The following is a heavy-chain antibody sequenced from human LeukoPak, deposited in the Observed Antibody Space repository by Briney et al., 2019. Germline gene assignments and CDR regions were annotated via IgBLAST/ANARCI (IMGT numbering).Heavy chain of an antibody. J-gene: IGHJ5*02. V-gene: IGHV4-59*08. CDR3: ARLPTGYPNWFDP. CDR1: GGSISIYY. CDR2: VQSSGSP. Sequence: SETLSLTCTVSGGSISIYYWSWIRQPPGKGLEWIGHVQSSGSPNYNPSLKSRVAISVDTSKNQFSLNLSSVTAADTAVYYCARLPTGYPNWFDPWGQGTLVTVSS. D-gene: IGHD3-9*01.